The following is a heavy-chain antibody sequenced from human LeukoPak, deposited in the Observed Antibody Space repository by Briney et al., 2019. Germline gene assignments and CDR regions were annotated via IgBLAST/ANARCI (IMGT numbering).Heavy chain of an antibody. V-gene: IGHV3-23*01. CDR3: AKDAAGPEY. J-gene: IGHJ4*02. CDR2: ISAGGGST. D-gene: IGHD6-13*01. CDR1: GLTFSDYS. Sequence: GGSLRLSCVASGLTFSDYSMTWVRQAPGKGLVWVSGISAGGGSTYYAGSVKGRFTISRDNSRNTLYLQMNSLRAEDTAVYYCAKDAAGPEYWGQGTLVTVSS.